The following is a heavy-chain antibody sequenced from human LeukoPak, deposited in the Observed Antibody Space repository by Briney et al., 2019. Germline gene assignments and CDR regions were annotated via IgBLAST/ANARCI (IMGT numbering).Heavy chain of an antibody. J-gene: IGHJ4*02. CDR3: ARDRRWELPLDY. CDR2: ISSSSSTI. CDR1: GFTFSSYS. V-gene: IGHV3-48*02. D-gene: IGHD1-26*01. Sequence: AGSLRLSCAASGFTFSSYSMNWVRQAPGQGLEWVSYISSSSSTIYYADSVQGRFTISRDNAKNSLYLQMNSLRDEDTAVYYCARDRRWELPLDYWAREPWSPSPQ.